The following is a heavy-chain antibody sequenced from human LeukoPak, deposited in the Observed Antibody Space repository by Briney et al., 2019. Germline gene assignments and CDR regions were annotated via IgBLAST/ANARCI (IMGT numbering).Heavy chain of an antibody. V-gene: IGHV5-51*01. CDR1: GYSFTSYW. J-gene: IGHJ4*02. CDR2: IYPGDSDT. CDR3: ARQPDIAAADYYFDY. Sequence: GESLKIFCKGSGYSFTSYWIGWVRQMPGKRLEWMGIIYPGDSDTRYSPSFQGQVTISADKSISTAYLQWSSLKASDTAMYYCARQPDIAAADYYFDYWGQGTLVTVSS. D-gene: IGHD6-13*01.